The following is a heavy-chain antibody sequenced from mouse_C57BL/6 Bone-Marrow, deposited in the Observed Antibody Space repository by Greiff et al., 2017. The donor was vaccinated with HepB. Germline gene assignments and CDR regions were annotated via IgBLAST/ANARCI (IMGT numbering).Heavy chain of an antibody. CDR1: GFTFSSYA. CDR3: ARPSDGYYHMDD. CDR2: ISSGGDYI. D-gene: IGHD2-3*01. Sequence: DVMLVESGEGLVKPGGSLKLSCAASGFTFSSYAMSWVRQTPEKRLEWVAYISSGGDYIYYADTVKGRFTISRDNARNTQYMQMSSLKSEDTAMYYCARPSDGYYHMDDWGKGTSVTVSS. V-gene: IGHV5S21*01. J-gene: IGHJ4*01.